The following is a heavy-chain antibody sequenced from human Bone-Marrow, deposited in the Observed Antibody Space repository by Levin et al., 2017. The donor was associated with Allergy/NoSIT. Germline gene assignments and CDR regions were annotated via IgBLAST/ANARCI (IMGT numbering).Heavy chain of an antibody. CDR2: IYSGGDT. J-gene: IGHJ4*02. CDR1: GFTVSSNY. Sequence: GESLKISCAASGFTVSSNYMSWVRQAPGKGLEWVSVIYSGGDTFYAESVKGRFTISRDNSKNTLYLQMNSLIAEDTAVYYCAKNGGWYGAGYFDYWGQGTLVTVSS. D-gene: IGHD6-19*01. V-gene: IGHV3-66*02. CDR3: AKNGGWYGAGYFDY.